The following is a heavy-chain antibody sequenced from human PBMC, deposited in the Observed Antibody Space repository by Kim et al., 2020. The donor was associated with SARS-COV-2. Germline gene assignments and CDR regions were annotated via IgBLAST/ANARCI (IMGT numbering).Heavy chain of an antibody. V-gene: IGHV1-2*02. CDR1: GYTFTGYY. CDR2: INPNSGGT. J-gene: IGHJ6*02. CDR3: ASHAGVVPAATYGMDV. D-gene: IGHD2-2*01. Sequence: ASVKVSCKASGYTFTGYYMHWVRQAPGQGLEWMGWINPNSGGTNYAQKFQGRVTMTRDTSISTAYMELSRLRSDDTAVYYCASHAGVVPAATYGMDVWGQGTTVTVSS.